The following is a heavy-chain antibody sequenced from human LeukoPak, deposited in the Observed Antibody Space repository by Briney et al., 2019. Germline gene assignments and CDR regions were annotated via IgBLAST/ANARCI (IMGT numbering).Heavy chain of an antibody. D-gene: IGHD2-21*02. CDR1: GISINSSSYY. V-gene: IGHV4-39*01. J-gene: IGHJ3*02. CDR3: ARHVAYCGGDCYPDAFDI. Sequence: ETLSLTLTVPGISINSSSYYWGWIRQPPGKGLEWIGNIYYSGSTYYNPSLKSRVTISVDTSKNQFSLKLSSVTAADTAVYYCARHVAYCGGDCYPDAFDIWGQGTMVTVSS. CDR2: IYYSGST.